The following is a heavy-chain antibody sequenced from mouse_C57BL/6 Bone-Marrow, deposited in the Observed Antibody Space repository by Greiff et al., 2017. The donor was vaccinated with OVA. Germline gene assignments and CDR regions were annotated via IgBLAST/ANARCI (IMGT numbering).Heavy chain of an antibody. V-gene: IGHV5-15*01. CDR2: ISNLAYSI. CDR1: GFTFSDYG. J-gene: IGHJ2*01. CDR3: ARRGSSYFYFDY. Sequence: EVNVVESGGGLVQPGGSLKLSCAASGFTFSDYGMAWVRQAPRKGPEWVAFISNLAYSIYYADTVTGRFTISRENAKNTLYLEMSSLRSEDTAMYYCARRGSSYFYFDYWGQGTTLTVSS. D-gene: IGHD1-1*01.